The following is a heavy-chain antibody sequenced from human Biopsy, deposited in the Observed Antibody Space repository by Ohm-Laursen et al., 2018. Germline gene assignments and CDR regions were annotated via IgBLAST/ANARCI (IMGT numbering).Heavy chain of an antibody. CDR3: ASPNSGTYDV. Sequence: SSVNASCKPSGGSFSMDASSWMRQVPGQGLVWMGLIIPMSRTPDYAQKFQGRLTFTADESTSTVYMELTSLTSDDATVYYCASPNSGTYDVWGRETTVTVSS. V-gene: IGHV1-69*01. CDR1: GGSFSMDA. CDR2: IIPMSRTP. J-gene: IGHJ6*02. D-gene: IGHD1-26*01.